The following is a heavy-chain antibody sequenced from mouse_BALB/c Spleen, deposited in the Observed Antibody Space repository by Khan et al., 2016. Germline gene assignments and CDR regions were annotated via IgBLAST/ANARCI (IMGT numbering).Heavy chain of an antibody. CDR2: IDPANGNT. J-gene: IGHJ2*01. CDR3: ARSTDY. Sequence: VQLQQSGAELVKPGASVKLSCTASDFNIKDTYMHWVKQRPEQGLEWIGRIDPANGNTKYDQKFQGKATITADTSSNTAYLQLSSLTSDDTAVYYCARSTDYWCQGTTLTVSS. V-gene: IGHV14-3*02. CDR1: DFNIKDTY.